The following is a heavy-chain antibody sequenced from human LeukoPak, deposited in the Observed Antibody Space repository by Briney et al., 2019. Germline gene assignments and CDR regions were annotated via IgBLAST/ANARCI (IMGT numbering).Heavy chain of an antibody. CDR2: ISAYNGNT. CDR3: GLQSVTTDY. D-gene: IGHD4-11*01. J-gene: IGHJ4*02. CDR1: GYTFTSYG. Sequence: ASVKVSCKASGYTFTSYGISWVRQAPGQGLEWMGWISAYNGNTNYAQKFQGRVTMTRDTSTSTVYMELSSLRSEDTAVYYCGLQSVTTDYWGQGTLVTVSS. V-gene: IGHV1-18*01.